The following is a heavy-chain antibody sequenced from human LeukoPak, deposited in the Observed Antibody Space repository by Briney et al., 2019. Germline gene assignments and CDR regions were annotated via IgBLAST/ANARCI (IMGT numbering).Heavy chain of an antibody. Sequence: PSETLSLTCTVSGGSISSSSYYWGWIRQPPGKGLEWIGSIYYSGSTYYNPSLKSRVTISVDTSKNQFSLKLSSVTAADTAVYYCARHPRGASYYYYYYMDVWGKGTTVTISS. CDR2: IYYSGST. CDR3: ARHPRGASYYYYYYMDV. CDR1: GGSISSSSYY. D-gene: IGHD1-26*01. V-gene: IGHV4-39*01. J-gene: IGHJ6*03.